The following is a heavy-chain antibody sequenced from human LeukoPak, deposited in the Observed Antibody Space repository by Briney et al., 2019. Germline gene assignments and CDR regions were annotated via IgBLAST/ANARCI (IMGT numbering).Heavy chain of an antibody. D-gene: IGHD6-19*01. CDR1: GGSISSYY. CDR3: ARVPVAGNYYYYYYYMDV. Sequence: SETLSLTCTVSGGSISSYYWSWLRQPPGKGLEWIGYIYYSGSTNYNPPLKSRVTISVDTSKNQFSLKLSSVTAADTAVYYCARVPVAGNYYYYYYYMDVWGKGTTVTVSS. V-gene: IGHV4-59*01. J-gene: IGHJ6*03. CDR2: IYYSGST.